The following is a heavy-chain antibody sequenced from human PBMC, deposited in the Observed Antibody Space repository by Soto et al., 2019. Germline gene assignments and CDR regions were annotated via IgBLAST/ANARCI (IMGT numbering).Heavy chain of an antibody. CDR1: GYTFTSYG. CDR3: ARDFPGIAARPFYYYYGMDV. J-gene: IGHJ6*02. V-gene: IGHV1-18*01. CDR2: ISAYNGNT. D-gene: IGHD6-6*01. Sequence: ASVKVSCKASGYTFTSYGISCVRQAPGQGLEWMGWISAYNGNTNYAQKLQGRVTMTTDTSTSTAYMELRSLRSDDTAVYYCARDFPGIAARPFYYYYGMDVWGQGTTVTVSS.